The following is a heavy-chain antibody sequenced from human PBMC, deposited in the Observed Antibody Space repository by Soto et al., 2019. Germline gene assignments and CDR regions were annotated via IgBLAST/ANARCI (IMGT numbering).Heavy chain of an antibody. CDR3: ATFYDSSGYYYVGAFDI. J-gene: IGHJ3*02. Sequence: SETLSLTCTVSGGSISSSSYYWGWIRQPPGKGLEWIGSIYYSGSTYYNPSLKSRVTISVDTSKNQFSLKLSSVTAADTAVYYCATFYDSSGYYYVGAFDIWGQGTMVTVSS. CDR1: GGSISSSSYY. V-gene: IGHV4-39*01. D-gene: IGHD3-22*01. CDR2: IYYSGST.